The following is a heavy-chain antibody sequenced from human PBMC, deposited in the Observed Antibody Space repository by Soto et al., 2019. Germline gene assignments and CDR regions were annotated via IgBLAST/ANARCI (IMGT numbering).Heavy chain of an antibody. CDR3: ARLRFGSGSYYTNYYYYGMDV. CDR2: IYYSGST. D-gene: IGHD3-10*01. Sequence: PSETLSLTCTVSGGSISSSSYYWGWIRQPPGKGLEWIGSIYYSGSTYYNPSLKSRVPISVDTSKNQFSLKLSSVTAADTAVYYCARLRFGSGSYYTNYYYYGMDVWGQGTTVTVSS. J-gene: IGHJ6*02. V-gene: IGHV4-39*01. CDR1: GGSISSSSYY.